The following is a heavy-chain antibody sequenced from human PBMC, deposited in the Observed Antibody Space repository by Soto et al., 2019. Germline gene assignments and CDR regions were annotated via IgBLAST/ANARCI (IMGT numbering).Heavy chain of an antibody. V-gene: IGHV4-39*01. Sequence: SETLSLTCTVSGGSISSSSYYWGWIRQPPGKGLEWIGSIYYSGSTYYNPSLKSRVTIFVDTSKNQFSLKLSSVTAADTAVYYCARQTGESYYYYGMDVWGQGTTVTVSS. J-gene: IGHJ6*02. CDR3: ARQTGESYYYYGMDV. D-gene: IGHD7-27*01. CDR1: GGSISSSSYY. CDR2: IYYSGST.